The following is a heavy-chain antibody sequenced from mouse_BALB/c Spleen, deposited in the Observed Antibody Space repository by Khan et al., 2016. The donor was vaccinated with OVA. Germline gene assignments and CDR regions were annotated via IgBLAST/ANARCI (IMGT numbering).Heavy chain of an antibody. V-gene: IGHV1-4*01. J-gene: IGHJ4*01. CDR3: ARRTTGYAMDY. CDR1: GYTFTSNT. CDR2: INPRSSYT. D-gene: IGHD2-14*01. Sequence: VQLQQSGAELATPGASVKMSCKASGYTFTSNTMHWVKQRPGQGLEWLGYINPRSSYTNYNEKFKDKATLTADKSSSTAYMQLSSMTSEDAAVYYDARRTTGYAMDYWGQGTSVTVSS.